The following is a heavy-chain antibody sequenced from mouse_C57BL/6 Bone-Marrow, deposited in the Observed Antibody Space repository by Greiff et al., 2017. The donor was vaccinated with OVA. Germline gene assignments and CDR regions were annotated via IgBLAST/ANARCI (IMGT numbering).Heavy chain of an antibody. D-gene: IGHD3-2*02. J-gene: IGHJ4*01. CDR2: ISSGSSII. V-gene: IGHV5-17*01. CDR1: GFPFSDYG. Sequence: EVHLVESGGGLVKPGGSLKLSCAASGFPFSDYGMHWVRQAPEKGLEWVAYISSGSSIIYYAATVKGRFTISSDNAKNTLFRQMTSLSSEDTAMYYCAREDSSGYYAMDYWGQGTSVTVSS. CDR3: AREDSSGYYAMDY.